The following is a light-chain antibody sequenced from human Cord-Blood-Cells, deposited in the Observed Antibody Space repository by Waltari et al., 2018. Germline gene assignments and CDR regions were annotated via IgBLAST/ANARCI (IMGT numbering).Light chain of an antibody. Sequence: AIQLTQSPYSLSAYVGDRVTITGRSSQGISSALAWYKQKPWKAPKLLLYDASSLESGVPSRFSGSGSGTDFTLTISSLQPEDFATYYCQQFNSYPLTFGGGTKVEIK. J-gene: IGKJ4*01. CDR1: QGISSA. CDR3: QQFNSYPLT. CDR2: DAS. V-gene: IGKV1-13*02.